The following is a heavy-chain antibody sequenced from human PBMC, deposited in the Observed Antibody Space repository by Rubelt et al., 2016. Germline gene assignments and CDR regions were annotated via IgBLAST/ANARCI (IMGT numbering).Heavy chain of an antibody. Sequence: QLQLQESGPGLVTPSETLSLTCTVSGGSISSSSYYWGWIRQPPGKGLEWIGSIYYSGSTYYNPSRKSRVTISVDTSKNQFSLKLSSVTAADTAVYYCARGLRIAAAGINWFDPWGQGTLVTVSS. D-gene: IGHD6-13*01. CDR2: IYYSGST. J-gene: IGHJ5*02. CDR1: GGSISSSSYY. CDR3: ARGLRIAAAGINWFDP. V-gene: IGHV4-39*07.